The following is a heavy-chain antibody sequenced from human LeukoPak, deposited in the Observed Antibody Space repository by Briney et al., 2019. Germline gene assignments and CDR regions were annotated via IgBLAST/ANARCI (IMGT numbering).Heavy chain of an antibody. J-gene: IGHJ4*02. CDR1: GFTLSNYD. Sequence: GGSLRLSCAASGFTLSNYDMSWVRQAPGKGLEWVSSISANGGETHYADSVKGRFTISRDNSKNTLYLQINNPRVEDTAVYYCAKRYYDFPLDYWGQGTLVTVSS. V-gene: IGHV3-23*01. D-gene: IGHD3-3*01. CDR3: AKRYYDFPLDY. CDR2: ISANGGET.